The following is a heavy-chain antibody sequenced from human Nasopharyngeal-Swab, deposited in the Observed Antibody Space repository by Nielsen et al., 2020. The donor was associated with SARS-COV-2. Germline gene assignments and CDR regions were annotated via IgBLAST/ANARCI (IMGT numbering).Heavy chain of an antibody. CDR1: GVTFSSFW. V-gene: IGHV3-74*01. CDR3: ARSSSWALEY. CDR2: ISPGDGSST. Sequence: GGSLRLSFAASGVTFSSFWKHWVRQAPGQGLMDGSYISPGDGSSTNYADSLKGRFTISRDNAKNTLYLQMNTLTAEDTAVYYCARSSSWALEYWGQGTPVTVSA. J-gene: IGHJ4*02. D-gene: IGHD6-13*01.